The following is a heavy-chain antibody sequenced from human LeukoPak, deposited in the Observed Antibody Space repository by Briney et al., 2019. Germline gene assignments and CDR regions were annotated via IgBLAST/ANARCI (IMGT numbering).Heavy chain of an antibody. D-gene: IGHD3-22*01. CDR3: ARAVYYDSSGYYHGHWFDP. J-gene: IGHJ5*02. CDR1: GYTFTSYG. Sequence: ASVKVSCKASGYTFTSYGISWVRQAPGQGLEWMGWISAYNGNTNYAQKLQGRVTMTTDTSTSTAYMELRSLRSDDTAVYYCARAVYYDSSGYYHGHWFDPWGQGTLVTVSS. V-gene: IGHV1-18*01. CDR2: ISAYNGNT.